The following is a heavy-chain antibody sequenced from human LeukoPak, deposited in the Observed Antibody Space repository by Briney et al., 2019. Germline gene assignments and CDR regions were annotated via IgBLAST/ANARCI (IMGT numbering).Heavy chain of an antibody. J-gene: IGHJ5*02. CDR2: INHSGGT. Sequence: SETLSLTCAVYGVSFSGYYWSWIRQPPGKGLEWIGEINHSGGTNYNPSLKSRVTISVDTSKNQLSLKLSSVTAADTAVSYCARGRYCSSTSCYFRFDPWGQGTLVTVSS. D-gene: IGHD2-2*01. CDR3: ARGRYCSSTSCYFRFDP. CDR1: GVSFSGYY. V-gene: IGHV4-34*01.